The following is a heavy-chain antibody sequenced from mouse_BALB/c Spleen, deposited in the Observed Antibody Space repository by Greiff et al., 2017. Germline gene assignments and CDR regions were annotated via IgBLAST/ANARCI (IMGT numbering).Heavy chain of an antibody. CDR1: GFTFSDYY. D-gene: IGHD2-1*01. Sequence: EVQVVESGGGLVKPGGSLKLSCAASGFTFSDYYMYWVRQTPEKRLEWVATISDGGSYTYYPDSVKGRFTISRDNAKNNLYLQMSSLKSEDTAMYYCARDEGNYWFAYWGQGTLVTVSA. V-gene: IGHV5-4*02. J-gene: IGHJ3*01. CDR3: ARDEGNYWFAY. CDR2: ISDGGSYT.